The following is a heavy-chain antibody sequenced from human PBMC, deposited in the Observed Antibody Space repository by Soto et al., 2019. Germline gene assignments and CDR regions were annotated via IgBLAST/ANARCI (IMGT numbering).Heavy chain of an antibody. Sequence: GGSLRLSCAASGFTFSSYGLYWVRQAPGKGLEWVALIWYDGSKKYYADSVRGRFTISRDNSENTLYLQMNSLRAEDTAVYYCATDGVPLFMIPSELDHWGQGTQVTVSS. V-gene: IGHV3-33*01. CDR2: IWYDGSKK. D-gene: IGHD3-16*01. CDR1: GFTFSSYG. J-gene: IGHJ4*02. CDR3: ATDGVPLFMIPSELDH.